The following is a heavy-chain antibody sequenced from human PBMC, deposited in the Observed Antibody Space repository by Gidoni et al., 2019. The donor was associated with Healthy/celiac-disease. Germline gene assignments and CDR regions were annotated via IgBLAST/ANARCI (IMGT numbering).Heavy chain of an antibody. CDR3: ARVHYCSSTSCYKGPHFNWFDP. CDR2: MNPNSGNT. J-gene: IGHJ5*02. Sequence: QVQLVQSGAEVKKPGASVKVSCKASGYTFTSYDINWVRQATGQGLEWMGWMNPNSGNTGYEQKFKGRVTMTRNTSISTAYMELSSLRSEDTAVYYCARVHYCSSTSCYKGPHFNWFDPWGQGTLVTVSS. CDR1: GYTFTSYD. V-gene: IGHV1-8*01. D-gene: IGHD2-2*02.